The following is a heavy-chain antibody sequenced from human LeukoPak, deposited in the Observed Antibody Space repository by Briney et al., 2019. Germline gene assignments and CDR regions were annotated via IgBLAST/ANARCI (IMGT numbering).Heavy chain of an antibody. CDR2: IWYDGSNK. CDR3: ARDDRYYDILTGYSDYYYGMDV. V-gene: IGHV3-33*01. J-gene: IGHJ6*02. CDR1: GFTFSSYG. D-gene: IGHD3-9*01. Sequence: GRSLRLSCAASGFTFSSYGMHWVRQAPGKGLEWVAVIWYDGSNKYYADSVKGRFTISRDNSKNTLYLQMNSLRAEDTAVYYCARDDRYYDILTGYSDYYYGMDVWGQGTTVTVSS.